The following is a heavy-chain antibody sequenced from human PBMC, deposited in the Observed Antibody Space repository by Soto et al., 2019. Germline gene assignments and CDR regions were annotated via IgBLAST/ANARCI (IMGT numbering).Heavy chain of an antibody. CDR1: GFTFSSYA. V-gene: IGHV3-23*01. CDR3: AYSSGYYRYYFDY. CDR2: ISGSGGST. D-gene: IGHD3-22*01. J-gene: IGHJ4*02. Sequence: GGSLRLSCAASGFTFSSYAMSWVRQAPGKGLEWVSAISGSGGSTYYADYGKGRFTISRDNSKNTLYLQMNSLRAEDTAVYYCAYSSGYYRYYFDYWGQGTLVTVSS.